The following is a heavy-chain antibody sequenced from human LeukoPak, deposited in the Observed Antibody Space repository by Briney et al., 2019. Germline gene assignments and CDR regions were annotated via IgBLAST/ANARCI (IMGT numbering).Heavy chain of an antibody. D-gene: IGHD3-10*01. CDR1: GGSISSSSYY. Sequence: SETLSLTCTVSGGSISSSSYYWGWIRQPPGKGLEWIGSIYYSGSTYYNPSLKSRVTISVDTSKNQFSLKLSSVTAADTAVYYCARRGPGSWFDPWGQGTLVTVSS. V-gene: IGHV4-39*01. CDR2: IYYSGST. J-gene: IGHJ5*02. CDR3: ARRGPGSWFDP.